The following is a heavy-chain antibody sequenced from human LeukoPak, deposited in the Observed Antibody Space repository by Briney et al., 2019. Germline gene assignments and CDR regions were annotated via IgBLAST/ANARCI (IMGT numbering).Heavy chain of an antibody. CDR3: ARVVIGAAGTVGNWFDP. J-gene: IGHJ5*02. CDR1: GYLFTSYG. Sequence: GASVKVSCKASGYLFTSYGITWVRQAPGQGLEWMGWISPYNGNTNYAQKLQGRVIMTTDTSTSTAYMELRSLTSDDTAVYYCARVVIGAAGTVGNWFDPWGQGTLVTVFS. D-gene: IGHD6-13*01. V-gene: IGHV1-18*01. CDR2: ISPYNGNT.